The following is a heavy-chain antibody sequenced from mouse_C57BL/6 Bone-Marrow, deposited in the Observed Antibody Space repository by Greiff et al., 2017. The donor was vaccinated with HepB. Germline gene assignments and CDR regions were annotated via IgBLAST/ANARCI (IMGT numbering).Heavy chain of an antibody. J-gene: IGHJ1*03. V-gene: IGHV5-12*01. CDR3: ARLLLPYWYFDV. Sequence: EVKVEESGGGLVQPGGSLKLSCAASGFTFSDYYMYWVRQTPEKRLEWVAYISNGGGSTYYPDTVKGRFTISRDNAKNTLYLQMSRLKSEDTAMYYCARLLLPYWYFDVWGTGTTVTVSS. D-gene: IGHD1-1*01. CDR1: GFTFSDYY. CDR2: ISNGGGST.